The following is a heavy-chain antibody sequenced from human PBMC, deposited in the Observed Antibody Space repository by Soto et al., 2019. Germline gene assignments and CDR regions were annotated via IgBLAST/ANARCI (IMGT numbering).Heavy chain of an antibody. CDR1: GFTFSTYS. D-gene: IGHD2-2*02. CDR3: AREYTAWPLAYGLDV. CDR2: ISSRSDI. J-gene: IGHJ6*02. Sequence: SGGSLRLSCVGSGFTFSTYSINWVRQAPGKGLEWVSSISSRSDIYYADSVKGRFTISRDNAKNSVSLQMNSLRAEDTAVYYCAREYTAWPLAYGLDVWGQGXTVTVSS. V-gene: IGHV3-21*01.